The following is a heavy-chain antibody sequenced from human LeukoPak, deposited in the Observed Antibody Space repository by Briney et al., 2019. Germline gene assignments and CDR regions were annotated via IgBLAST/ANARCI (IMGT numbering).Heavy chain of an antibody. J-gene: IGHJ4*02. CDR1: GYTFTSYY. D-gene: IGHD4-23*01. CDR3: ARDAVVNDY. Sequence: ASVKVSCKASGYTFTSYYMHWVRQAPGQGLEWMGIINPSGGSTSYAQKFQGRVTMTRDTSISTAYMELSRLRSDDTAVYYCARDAVVNDYWGQGTLVTVSS. V-gene: IGHV1-46*01. CDR2: INPSGGST.